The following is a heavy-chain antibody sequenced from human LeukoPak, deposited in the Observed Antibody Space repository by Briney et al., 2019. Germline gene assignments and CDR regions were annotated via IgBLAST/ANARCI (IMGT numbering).Heavy chain of an antibody. CDR3: ATGSKGLRFNYYFDY. Sequence: GASVKVSCKGSGYTFIGYYMHWVRQAPGQGLEGMGWINPTTGDTNFAQKFQGMVTMTRDTSIAAAYLELSSLNSDDTAVYSCATGSKGLRFNYYFDYWGQGTLVTVSS. CDR2: INPTTGDT. V-gene: IGHV1-2*02. J-gene: IGHJ4*02. D-gene: IGHD5-12*01. CDR1: GYTFIGYY.